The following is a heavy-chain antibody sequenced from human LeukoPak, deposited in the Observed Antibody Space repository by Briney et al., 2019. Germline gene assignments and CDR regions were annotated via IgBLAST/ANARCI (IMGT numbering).Heavy chain of an antibody. CDR2: IYYSGST. J-gene: IGHJ4*02. V-gene: IGHV4-59*08. D-gene: IGHD5-12*01. CDR3: ARASRPRGPYVDIVATIHFDY. Sequence: PSETLSLTCGVYGGSFSGYYWSWIRQPPGKGLEWIGYIYYSGSTNYNPSLKSRVTISVDTSKNQFSLKLSSVTAADTAVYYCARASRPRGPYVDIVATIHFDYWGQGTLVTVSS. CDR1: GGSFSGYY.